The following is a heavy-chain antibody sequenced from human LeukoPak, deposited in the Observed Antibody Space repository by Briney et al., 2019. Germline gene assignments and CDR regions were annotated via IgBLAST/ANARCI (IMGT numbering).Heavy chain of an antibody. CDR2: INQDGSDK. D-gene: IGHD1-14*01. Sequence: GGSLRLSCAASGFTFSGHWMSWVRQGPGKGLEWLANINQDGSDKYYVDAVKGRFTISRENAHNSLYLPMTSLRGEATAVYYCTRDRSRAEDDWGQGTLVTVSS. CDR3: TRDRSRAEDD. CDR1: GFTFSGHW. V-gene: IGHV3-7*01. J-gene: IGHJ4*02.